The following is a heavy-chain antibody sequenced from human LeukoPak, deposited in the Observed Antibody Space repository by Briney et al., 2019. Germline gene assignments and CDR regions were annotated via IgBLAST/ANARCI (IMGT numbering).Heavy chain of an antibody. V-gene: IGHV1-2*04. CDR1: GYTFTGYY. J-gene: IGHJ3*02. Sequence: ASVKVSCTASGYTFTGYYMHWVRQAPGQGLEWMGWINPNSGGTNYAQKFQGWVTMTRDTSISTAYMELSRLRSDDTAVYYCARGGFYYDSSGYSVLAFDIWGQGTMVTVSS. D-gene: IGHD3-22*01. CDR2: INPNSGGT. CDR3: ARGGFYYDSSGYSVLAFDI.